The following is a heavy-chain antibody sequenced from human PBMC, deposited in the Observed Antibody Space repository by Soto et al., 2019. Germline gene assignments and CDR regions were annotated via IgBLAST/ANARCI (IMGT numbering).Heavy chain of an antibody. J-gene: IGHJ4*02. CDR1: GLTFSSYG. Sequence: GGSLRLSCAASGLTFSSYGMHWVRQAPGKGLEWVAVIWYDGSNKYYADSVKGRFTISRDNSKNTLYLQMNSLRAEDTAVYYCASISGSPDGEWLPFDYWGQGTLVTVSS. V-gene: IGHV3-33*01. D-gene: IGHD3-3*01. CDR3: ASISGSPDGEWLPFDY. CDR2: IWYDGSNK.